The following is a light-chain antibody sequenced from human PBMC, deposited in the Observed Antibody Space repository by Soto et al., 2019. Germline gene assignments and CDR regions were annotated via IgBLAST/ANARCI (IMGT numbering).Light chain of an antibody. CDR3: QQYNSYSRT. CDR2: DAS. Sequence: DIQMTQSPSTLSASVGDIVTITCRARQSISSWVAWYQQKPGKAPKLLIYDASSLESGVPSRFSGSGSGTAFTLTISSLQPDDFATYYCQQYNSYSRTFGQGTMVEI. V-gene: IGKV1-5*01. J-gene: IGKJ1*01. CDR1: QSISSW.